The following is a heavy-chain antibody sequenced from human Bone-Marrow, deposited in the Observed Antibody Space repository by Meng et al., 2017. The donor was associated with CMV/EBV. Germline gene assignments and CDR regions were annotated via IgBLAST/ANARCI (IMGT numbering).Heavy chain of an antibody. CDR1: GFTFSSYA. CDR3: AKVPYGSGADDY. D-gene: IGHD3-10*01. CDR2: INWNGGST. J-gene: IGHJ4*02. V-gene: IGHV3-20*04. Sequence: GESLKISCAASGFTFSSYAMSWVRQAPGKGLEWVSGINWNGGSTGYADSVKGRFTISRDNAKNSLYLQMNSLRAEDTAVYYCAKVPYGSGADDYWGQGTLVTVSS.